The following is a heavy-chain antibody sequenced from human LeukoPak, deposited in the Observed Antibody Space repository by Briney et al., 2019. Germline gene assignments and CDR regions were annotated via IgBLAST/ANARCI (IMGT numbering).Heavy chain of an antibody. J-gene: IGHJ1*01. V-gene: IGHV3-23*01. CDR1: GFTFSNSA. CDR3: AKDRASATYEYFQY. CDR2: ISGSGETT. D-gene: IGHD3-10*01. Sequence: GGSLRLSCVASGFTFSNSAMSWVRQAPGKGLEWVSVISGSGETTYSADSVKGRFTISRDNSKNTLYYQLDSLTAEDTAVYYCAKDRASATYEYFQYWGQGTQVTVSS.